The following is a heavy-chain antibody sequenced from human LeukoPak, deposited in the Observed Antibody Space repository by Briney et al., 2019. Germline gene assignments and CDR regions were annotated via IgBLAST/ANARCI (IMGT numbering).Heavy chain of an antibody. CDR3: ARGRRPSYYYDSSGYSPFDY. CDR2: INHSGST. V-gene: IGHV4-34*01. J-gene: IGHJ4*02. CDR1: GGSFSGYY. Sequence: PETLSLTCAVYGGSFSGYYWSWIRQPPGKGLEWIGEINHSGSTNYNPSLKSRVTISVDTSKNQFSLKLSSVTAADTAVYYCARGRRPSYYYDSSGYSPFDYWGQGTLVTVSS. D-gene: IGHD3-22*01.